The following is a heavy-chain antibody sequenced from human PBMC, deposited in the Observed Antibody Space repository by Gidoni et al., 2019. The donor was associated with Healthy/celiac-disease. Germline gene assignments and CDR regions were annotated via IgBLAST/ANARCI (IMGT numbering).Heavy chain of an antibody. CDR2: ISYDGSNK. Sequence: QVQLVESGGGVVQPGRSLRLSCAASGFTFSSYGMPWVRQAPGKGLEWVAVISYDGSNKYYADSVKGRFTISRDNSKNTLYLQMNSLRAEDTAVYYCAKDLYSGFLPNDYYYYGMDVWGQGTTVTVSS. CDR1: GFTFSSYG. V-gene: IGHV3-30*18. J-gene: IGHJ6*02. CDR3: AKDLYSGFLPNDYYYYGMDV. D-gene: IGHD5-12*01.